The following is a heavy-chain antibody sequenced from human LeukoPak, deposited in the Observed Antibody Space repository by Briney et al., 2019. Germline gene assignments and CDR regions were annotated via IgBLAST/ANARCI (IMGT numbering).Heavy chain of an antibody. J-gene: IGHJ4*02. CDR3: AFHSGYDVGFDY. CDR1: GGTFSSYA. V-gene: IGHV1-69*06. D-gene: IGHD5-12*01. Sequence: ASVKVSCKASGGTFSSYAISWVRQAPGQGLEWMGGIIPIFGTANYAQKFQGRVTITADKSTSTAYMELRSLRSDDTAVYYCAFHSGYDVGFDYWGQGTLVTVSS. CDR2: IIPIFGTA.